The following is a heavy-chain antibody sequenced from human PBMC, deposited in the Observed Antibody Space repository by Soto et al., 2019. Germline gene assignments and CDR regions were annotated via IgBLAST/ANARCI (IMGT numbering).Heavy chain of an antibody. V-gene: IGHV3-23*01. CDR3: AKGSDQLPDNWSDP. J-gene: IGHJ5*02. CDR2: ISGSGGST. D-gene: IGHD2-2*01. CDR1: GFTFSSYA. Sequence: GGSLRLSCAASGFTFSSYAMNWVRQAPGKGLEWVSAISGSGGSTYYADSVKGRFTISRDNSKNTLYLQMNSLRVEDKAVYYCAKGSDQLPDNWSDPWGKGPPVTVSS.